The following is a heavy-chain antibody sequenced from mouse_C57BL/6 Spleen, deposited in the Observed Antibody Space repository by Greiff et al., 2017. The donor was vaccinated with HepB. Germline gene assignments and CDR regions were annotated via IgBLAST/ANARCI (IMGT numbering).Heavy chain of an antibody. CDR3: ARNLASGWLPAMDY. J-gene: IGHJ4*01. CDR2: IWSGGST. D-gene: IGHD2-3*01. V-gene: IGHV2-2*01. Sequence: VKLMESGPGLVQPSQSLSITCTVSGFSLTSYGVHWVRQSPGKGLEWLGVIWSGGSTDYNAAFISRLSISKDNSKSQVFFKMNSLQADDTAIYYCARNLASGWLPAMDYWGQGTSVTVSS. CDR1: GFSLTSYG.